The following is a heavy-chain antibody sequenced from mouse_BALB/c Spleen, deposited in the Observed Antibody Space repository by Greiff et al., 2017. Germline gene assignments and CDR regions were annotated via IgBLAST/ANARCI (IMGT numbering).Heavy chain of an antibody. V-gene: IGHV1-59*01. CDR1: GYTFTSYW. Sequence: QVQLQQPGAELVKPGASVKMSCKASGYTFTSYWMHWVKQRPGQGLEWIGVIDPANGNTKYDPKFQGKATITADTSSNTAYLQLSSLTSEDTAVYYCARNGNSAFDVWGAGTTVTVSS. CDR3: ARNGNSAFDV. CDR2: IDPANGNT. J-gene: IGHJ1*01. D-gene: IGHD2-1*01.